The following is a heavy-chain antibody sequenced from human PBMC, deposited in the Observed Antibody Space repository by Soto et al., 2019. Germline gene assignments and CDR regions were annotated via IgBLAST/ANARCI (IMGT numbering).Heavy chain of an antibody. Sequence: QVQLVESGGGVVQPGRSLRLSCAASGLTFSSYGMHWVRQAPGKGLEWVAIIWYDGSNKYYADSVKSRFTISRDNSKNTLYLQMTRLRAEDKAVYYCARDYGSGMDVWGQGTTVTVSS. J-gene: IGHJ6*02. D-gene: IGHD3-10*01. V-gene: IGHV3-33*01. CDR3: ARDYGSGMDV. CDR2: IWYDGSNK. CDR1: GLTFSSYG.